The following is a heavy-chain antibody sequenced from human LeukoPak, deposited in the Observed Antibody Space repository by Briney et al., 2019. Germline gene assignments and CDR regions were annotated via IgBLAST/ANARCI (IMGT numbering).Heavy chain of an antibody. D-gene: IGHD6-13*01. J-gene: IGHJ6*03. V-gene: IGHV4-34*01. CDR3: ARGSSSWAYMDV. CDR1: GGSFSGYY. CDR2: INHSGST. Sequence: SETLSLTCAVYGGSFSGYYWSWIRQPPGKGLEWIGEINHSGSTNYNPSLKSRVTISVDTSKNQFSLKLSSVTAADTAVYYCARGSSSWAYMDVWGKGTTVTASS.